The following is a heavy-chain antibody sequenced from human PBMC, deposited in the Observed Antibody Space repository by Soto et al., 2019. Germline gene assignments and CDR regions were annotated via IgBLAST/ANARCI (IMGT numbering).Heavy chain of an antibody. CDR1: GFTFSNYW. Sequence: GGSLRLSCAVSGFTFSNYWVHWVRQGPGKGLEWVANIRQDGGEKNYVDSVKGRFTISRDNAKNSLYLQMNSLRVDDTAVYYCAREGNGFDYWGQGTLVTSPQ. D-gene: IGHD1-1*01. J-gene: IGHJ4*02. V-gene: IGHV3-7*05. CDR3: AREGNGFDY. CDR2: IRQDGGEK.